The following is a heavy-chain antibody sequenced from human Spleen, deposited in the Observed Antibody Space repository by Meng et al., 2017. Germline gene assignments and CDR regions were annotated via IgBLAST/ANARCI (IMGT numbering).Heavy chain of an antibody. Sequence: QVQLRESGPALVKPSETLSLTCAVSGDSITNHNWWAWVRQPPGKGLEWIGEIPHRGSSAYNPSFKSRVSRSKDKSKNQFSLKLTSVTAADTAVYYCLRGSGGSVWGQGTLVTVSS. CDR2: IPHRGSS. J-gene: IGHJ1*01. CDR1: GDSITNHNW. CDR3: LRGSGGSV. D-gene: IGHD3-10*01. V-gene: IGHV4-4*02.